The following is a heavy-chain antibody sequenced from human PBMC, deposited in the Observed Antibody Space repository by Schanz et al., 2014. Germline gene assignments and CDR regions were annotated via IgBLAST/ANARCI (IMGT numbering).Heavy chain of an antibody. V-gene: IGHV3-21*01. D-gene: IGHD3-9*01. CDR3: ARSTYYDILTGQTHTRVDVRYFDL. CDR1: GFTFTTFA. J-gene: IGHJ2*01. Sequence: EQVLESGGGFVQPGGSLRLSCATSGFTFTTFAMTWVRQAPGKGLEWVSSVSHGGTYIYYADSVRGRFTISRDNAKNALFLQMHSLRADDTAVYYCARSTYYDILTGQTHTRVDVRYFDLWGRGTLVTVSS. CDR2: VSHGGTYI.